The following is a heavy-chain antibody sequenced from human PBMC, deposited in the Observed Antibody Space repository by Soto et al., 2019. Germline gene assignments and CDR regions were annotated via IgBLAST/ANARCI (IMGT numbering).Heavy chain of an antibody. CDR1: GYSISSGYY. V-gene: IGHV4-38-2*01. J-gene: IGHJ4*02. Sequence: SETLSLTCAVSGYSISSGYYWGCIRQPSGKGLEWIGSIYHSGSTYYNPSLKSRVTISVDTSKNQFSLRLTSVTAADTAVYYCARVDSSSGFDYWGQGTLVTVSS. CDR3: ARVDSSSGFDY. D-gene: IGHD6-6*01. CDR2: IYHSGST.